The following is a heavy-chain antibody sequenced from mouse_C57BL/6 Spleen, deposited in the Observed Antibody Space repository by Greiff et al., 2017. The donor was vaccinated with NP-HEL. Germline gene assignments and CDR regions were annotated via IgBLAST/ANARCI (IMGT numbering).Heavy chain of an antibody. J-gene: IGHJ2*01. CDR2: IYPGDGDT. CDR1: GYAFSSSW. Sequence: QVQLQQSGPELVKPGASVKISCKASGYAFSSSWMNWVKQRPGQGLEWIGRIYPGDGDTNYNGKFKGKATLTADKSSSTAYMQLSSLTSEDSAVYFCARSHYYGSSYGMDYWGQGTTLTVSS. V-gene: IGHV1-82*01. CDR3: ARSHYYGSSYGMDY. D-gene: IGHD1-1*01.